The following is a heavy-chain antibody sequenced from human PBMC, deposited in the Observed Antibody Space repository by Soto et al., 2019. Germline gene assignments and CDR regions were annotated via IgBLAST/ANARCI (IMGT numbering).Heavy chain of an antibody. CDR2: IYHSGST. V-gene: IGHV4-4*02. J-gene: IGHJ4*02. CDR3: ARTTAQTTRAPGRAGFDY. CDR1: SGSISSSNW. Sequence: SETLSLTCAVSSGSISSSNWWSWVRQPPGKGLEWIGEIYHSGSTNYNPSLKSRVTISVDKSKNQFSLKLSSVTAADTAVYYCARTTAQTTRAPGRAGFDYWGQGTLVTVSS. D-gene: IGHD2-21*02.